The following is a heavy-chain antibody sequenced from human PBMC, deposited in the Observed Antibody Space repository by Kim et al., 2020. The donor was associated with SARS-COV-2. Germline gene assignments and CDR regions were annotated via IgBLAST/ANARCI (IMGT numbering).Heavy chain of an antibody. D-gene: IGHD4-17*01. V-gene: IGHV4-31*03. J-gene: IGHJ4*02. CDR2: IYYSGST. CDR3: ARANRPETTDAPLDY. CDR1: GGSISSGGYY. Sequence: SETLSLTCTVSGGSISSGGYYWSWIRQHPGKGLEWIGYIYYSGSTYYNPSLKSRVTISVDTSKNQFSLKLSSVTAADTAVYYCARANRPETTDAPLDYWGQGTLVTVSS.